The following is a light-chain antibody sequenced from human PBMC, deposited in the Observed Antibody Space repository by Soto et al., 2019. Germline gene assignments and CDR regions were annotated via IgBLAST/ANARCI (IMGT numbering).Light chain of an antibody. V-gene: IGKV3-20*01. CDR3: QQYDTSHRT. J-gene: IGKJ1*01. CDR2: GAS. Sequence: EIVLTQSPGTLSLSPGERATLSCRASQSVSSNYLAWYQQKRGQAPRLLISGASSRATGIPTRFSGSGSGTDFPLTISRLEPEEFAVYYCQQYDTSHRTFGQGTKVEI. CDR1: QSVSSNY.